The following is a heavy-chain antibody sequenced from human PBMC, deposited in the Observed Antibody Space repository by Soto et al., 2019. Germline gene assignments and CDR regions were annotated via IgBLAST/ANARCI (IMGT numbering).Heavy chain of an antibody. CDR2: INPGNGNT. CDR3: AGGGYFDSSNYLAY. V-gene: IGHV1-3*01. J-gene: IGHJ4*02. D-gene: IGHD3-22*01. CDR1: AYTFTSYG. Sequence: GASVKVSCKTSAYTFTSYGINWLRQAPGRGLEWMGWINPGNGNTKYSQQFQGRVIIDRDTSSSTASMEFSRLRSEDTAVYYCAGGGYFDSSNYLAYWGLGTLVTVSS.